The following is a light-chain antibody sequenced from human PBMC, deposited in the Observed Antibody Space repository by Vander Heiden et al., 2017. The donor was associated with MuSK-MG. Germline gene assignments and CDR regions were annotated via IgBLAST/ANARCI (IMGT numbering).Light chain of an antibody. V-gene: IGLV1-44*01. CDR2: SKN. CDR3: QEWDDSINVVG. J-gene: IGLJ2*01. CDR1: SSNTGSNT. Sequence: QSVLTHPPSASGTPRQRVPISLSAPSSNTGSNTVRWYQQLPGKAPNLLIYSKNQRPSGVPDRVSGSESGNSASVTISGLESEDEAEYYYQEWDDSINVVGFGGGTKLTVL.